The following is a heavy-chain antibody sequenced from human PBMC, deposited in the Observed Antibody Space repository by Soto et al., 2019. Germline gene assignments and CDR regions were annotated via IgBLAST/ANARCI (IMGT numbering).Heavy chain of an antibody. J-gene: IGHJ5*02. V-gene: IGHV6-1*01. Sequence: PSQTLSLTCAISGDSVSSNSAAWNCIRQSPSRGLEWLGRTYYRSKWYNDYAVSVKSRITINPDTSKNQFSLQLNSVTPEDTAVYYCARGESDSYGYLDWFDPWGQGTLVTVSS. D-gene: IGHD5-18*01. CDR3: ARGESDSYGYLDWFDP. CDR1: GDSVSSNSAA. CDR2: TYYRSKWYN.